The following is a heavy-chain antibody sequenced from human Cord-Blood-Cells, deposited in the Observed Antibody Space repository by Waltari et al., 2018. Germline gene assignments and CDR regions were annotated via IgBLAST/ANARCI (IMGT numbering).Heavy chain of an antibody. V-gene: IGHV3-53*01. Sequence: EVQLVESGGGLIQPGGSLSLSCAASGFTVSSHYTSWVTQAPGKGLEWVSVIYSGGSTYYADSVKGRFTISRDNSKNTLYLQMNSLRAEDTAVYYCAREFYSGSYYFDYWGQGTLVTVSS. D-gene: IGHD1-26*01. J-gene: IGHJ4*02. CDR3: AREFYSGSYYFDY. CDR2: IYSGGST. CDR1: GFTVSSHY.